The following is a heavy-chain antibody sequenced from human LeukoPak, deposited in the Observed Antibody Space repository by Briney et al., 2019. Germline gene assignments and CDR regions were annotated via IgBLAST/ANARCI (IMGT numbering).Heavy chain of an antibody. J-gene: IGHJ4*02. CDR2: IDSGGGST. CDR3: ASADGSGYRYY. Sequence: GGSLRLSCVASEYTFSNYAMSWVRPAAGKGLEWVSSIDSGGGSTYYADSVKGRFTISRDNSKNTLYLQMNSLRAEDTAIYYCASADGSGYRYYWGQGTLVTVSS. V-gene: IGHV3-23*01. D-gene: IGHD3-22*01. CDR1: EYTFSNYA.